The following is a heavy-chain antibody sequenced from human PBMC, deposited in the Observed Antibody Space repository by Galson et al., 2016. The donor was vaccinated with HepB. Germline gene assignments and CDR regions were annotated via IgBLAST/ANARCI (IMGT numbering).Heavy chain of an antibody. D-gene: IGHD4-17*01. CDR2: IFHTGST. CDR1: GGPISSGGYS. J-gene: IGHJ5*02. CDR3: ARGPSTVPSGLGVDP. Sequence: TLSLTCAVSGGPISSGGYSWSWIRQPPGKGLEWIGYIFHTGSTYYNPSLKSRVTISVDRSKNQFSLKLSSVTAADTAVYFCARGPSTVPSGLGVDPWGQGTLVTVSS. V-gene: IGHV4-30-2*01.